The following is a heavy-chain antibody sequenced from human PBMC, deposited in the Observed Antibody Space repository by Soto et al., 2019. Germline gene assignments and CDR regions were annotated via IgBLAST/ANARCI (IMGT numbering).Heavy chain of an antibody. CDR1: GGTFSSYA. CDR3: ARDKDLGDMDGMDV. D-gene: IGHD2-15*01. V-gene: IGHV1-69*13. CDR2: IIPIFGTA. Sequence: ASVKVSCKASGGTFSSYAISWVRQAPGQGLEWMGGIIPIFGTANYAQKFQGRVTITADESTSTAYMELSSLRSEDTAVYYCARDKDLGDMDGMDVWGQGTTVTVSS. J-gene: IGHJ6*02.